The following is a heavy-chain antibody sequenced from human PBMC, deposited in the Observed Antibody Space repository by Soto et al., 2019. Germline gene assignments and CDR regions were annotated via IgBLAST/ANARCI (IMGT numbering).Heavy chain of an antibody. V-gene: IGHV4-34*01. CDR3: ARGSYYGSGNPTDYYYYGMDV. CDR2: INHSGST. D-gene: IGHD3-10*01. J-gene: IGHJ6*02. CDR1: GGSFSGYY. Sequence: SETLSLTCAVYGGSFSGYYWSWIRQPPGKGLEWIGEINHSGSTNYNPSLKSRVTISVDTSKNQFSLKLSSVTAADTAVYYCARGSYYGSGNPTDYYYYGMDVWGQGTTVTVSS.